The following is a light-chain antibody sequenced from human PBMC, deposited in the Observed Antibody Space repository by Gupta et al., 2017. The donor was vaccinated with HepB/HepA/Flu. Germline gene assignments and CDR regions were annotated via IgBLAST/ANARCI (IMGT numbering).Light chain of an antibody. Sequence: GXLXLXXGXRATLSCRASQSVSSSYLAWYQQKPGQAPRLLIYGASSRATGIPDRFSGSGSGTDFTLTISRLEPEDFAVYYCQQYGSSPMCSFGQGTKLEIK. J-gene: IGKJ2*04. CDR1: QSVSSSY. V-gene: IGKV3-20*01. CDR3: QQYGSSPMCS. CDR2: GAS.